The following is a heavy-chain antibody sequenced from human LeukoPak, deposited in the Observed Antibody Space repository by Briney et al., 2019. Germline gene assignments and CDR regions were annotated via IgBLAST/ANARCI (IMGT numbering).Heavy chain of an antibody. V-gene: IGHV7-4-1*02. CDR2: INTNTGNP. CDR1: GYTFTSYA. CDR3: AQVVVVPAATYYYYGTDV. J-gene: IGHJ6*02. Sequence: GASVKVSCKASGYTFTSYAMNWVRQAPGQGLEWMGWINTNTGNPTYAQGFTGRFVFSLDTSVSTAYLQISSLKAEDTAVYYCAQVVVVPAATYYYYGTDVWGQGTTVTVSS. D-gene: IGHD2-2*01.